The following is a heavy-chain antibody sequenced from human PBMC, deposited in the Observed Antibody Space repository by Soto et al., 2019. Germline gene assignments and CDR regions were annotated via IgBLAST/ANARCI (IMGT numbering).Heavy chain of an antibody. CDR3: AKVDSSGYCFDY. J-gene: IGHJ4*02. D-gene: IGHD3-22*01. CDR2: ISGSGGST. CDR1: GFTFSSYA. Sequence: GGSLRLSCAASGFTFSSYAMSWVRQAPGKGLEWVSAISGSGGSTYYADSVKGRFTISRDNSKNTLHLQMNSLRAEDTAVYYCAKVDSSGYCFDYWGQGTLVTVSS. V-gene: IGHV3-23*01.